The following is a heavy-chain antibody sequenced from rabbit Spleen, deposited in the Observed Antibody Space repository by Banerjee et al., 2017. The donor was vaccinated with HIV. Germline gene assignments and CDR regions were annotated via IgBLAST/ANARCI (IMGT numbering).Heavy chain of an antibody. V-gene: IGHV1S47*01. Sequence: QEQLVESGGGLVKPEGSLTLTCKASGVSFSDKDVMCWVRQAPGKGLEWIGIIYAAKGSTDYASWVNGRFTISSDNAQSTVDLKMTSLTGADTATYFCAGDLAGVIGWNFNLWGPGTLVPVS. CDR3: AGDLAGVIGWNFNL. CDR2: IYAAKGST. J-gene: IGHJ4*01. CDR1: GVSFSDKD. D-gene: IGHD4-1*01.